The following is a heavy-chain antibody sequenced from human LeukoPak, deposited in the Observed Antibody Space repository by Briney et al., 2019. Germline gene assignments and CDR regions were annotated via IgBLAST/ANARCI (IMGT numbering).Heavy chain of an antibody. J-gene: IGHJ4*02. CDR3: ARGTDHYGSGSYGY. CDR2: IYKSGST. CDR1: GDSISSGSYY. V-gene: IGHV4-31*03. D-gene: IGHD3-10*01. Sequence: PSETLSLTCTVSGDSISSGSYYWPWLRQHPGKGLEWIGYIYKSGSTYYNPSLKSRVIISIDTSKNQFSLQLTSVNAADTAVYYCARGTDHYGSGSYGYWGQGILVTVSS.